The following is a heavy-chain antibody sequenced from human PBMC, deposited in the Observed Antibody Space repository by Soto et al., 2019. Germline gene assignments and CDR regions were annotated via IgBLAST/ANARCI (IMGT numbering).Heavy chain of an antibody. J-gene: IGHJ4*02. V-gene: IGHV3-74*01. CDR1: GFTFSGFW. D-gene: IGHD6-19*01. CDR3: VRVKETSGWGAFDY. CDR2: INGDGSVT. Sequence: EVQLVESGGGLVQPGGSLRLSCTASGFTFSGFWMHWVRQAPGKGLVWVSRINGDGSVTNYADSVKGRFTISRDNAKNKLYLQRNSLRVEDTAVYYCVRVKETSGWGAFDYWGQGTLVTVSS.